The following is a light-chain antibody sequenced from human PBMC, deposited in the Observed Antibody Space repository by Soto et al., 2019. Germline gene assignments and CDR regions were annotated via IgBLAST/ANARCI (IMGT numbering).Light chain of an antibody. Sequence: QSALTQPASVSGSPGQSITISCTGTSSDIGTYNLVSWYQQHSGKAPKLIIYEDNKRPSGVSNHFSGSKSGNTASLTISGLQAEDEADYFCCSYAGSSTPYVFGSGTKVTVL. J-gene: IGLJ1*01. V-gene: IGLV2-23*01. CDR2: EDN. CDR1: SSDIGTYNL. CDR3: CSYAGSSTPYV.